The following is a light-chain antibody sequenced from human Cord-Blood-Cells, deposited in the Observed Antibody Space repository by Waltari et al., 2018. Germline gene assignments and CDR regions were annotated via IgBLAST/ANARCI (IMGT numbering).Light chain of an antibody. CDR3: QQSYSTPPYT. V-gene: IGKV1-39*01. CDR2: AAS. Sequence: DIQMTQSPSSLSASVGDRVTSTGRASQSISSYLNWYQQKPGKAPKLLIYAASSLQSGVPSRCSGSGTGTDFTLTMSSVQPEDFATYYCQQSYSTPPYTFGQGTKLEIK. CDR1: QSISSY. J-gene: IGKJ2*01.